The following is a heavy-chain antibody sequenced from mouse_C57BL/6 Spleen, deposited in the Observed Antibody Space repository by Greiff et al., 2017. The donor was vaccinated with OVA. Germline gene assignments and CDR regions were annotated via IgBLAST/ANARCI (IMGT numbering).Heavy chain of an antibody. CDR3: ARHYDYDDGYAMDY. V-gene: IGHV1-82*01. D-gene: IGHD2-4*01. J-gene: IGHJ4*01. CDR2: IYPGDGDT. CDR1: GYAFSSSW. Sequence: QVQLQQSGPELVKPGASVKISCKASGYAFSSSWMNWVKQRPGKGLEWIGRIYPGDGDTNYNGKFKGKATLTADKSSSTAYMQLSSLTSEDSAVYYCARHYDYDDGYAMDYWGQGTSVTVSS.